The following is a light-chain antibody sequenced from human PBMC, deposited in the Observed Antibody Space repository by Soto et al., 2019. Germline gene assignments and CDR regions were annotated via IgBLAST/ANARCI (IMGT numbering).Light chain of an antibody. CDR3: CSYAGSIPYV. Sequence: QSALTQPASVSGSPGQSITISCTGTSSDVGSYNLVSWYQQHPGKAPKLMIYEGSKRPSGVSNRFSGSKSGNKASLTISGLQAEDEADYYCCSYAGSIPYVFGTGTKVTVL. CDR1: SSDVGSYNL. CDR2: EGS. J-gene: IGLJ1*01. V-gene: IGLV2-23*01.